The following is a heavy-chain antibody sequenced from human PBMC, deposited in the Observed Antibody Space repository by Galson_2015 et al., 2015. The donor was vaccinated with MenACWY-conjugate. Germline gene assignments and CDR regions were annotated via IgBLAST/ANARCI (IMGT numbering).Heavy chain of an antibody. J-gene: IGHJ3*01. Sequence: QSGAEVKKPGESLPISCQGSGYIFSTYWIAWVRQMPGKGLEWMGMIYPGDTYIRSNPSFEGQVPMSVDKSIRTAYLRWSSLKASDTAMYYCTRRLIANFRDAFNFWGQGTMVTVSS. CDR3: TRRLIANFRDAFNF. CDR2: IYPGDTYI. D-gene: IGHD2-21*01. V-gene: IGHV5-51*01. CDR1: GYIFSTYW.